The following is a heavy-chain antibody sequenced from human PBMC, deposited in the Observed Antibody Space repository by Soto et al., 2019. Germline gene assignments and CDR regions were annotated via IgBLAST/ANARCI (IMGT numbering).Heavy chain of an antibody. J-gene: IGHJ5*02. Sequence: GGSLRLSCAASGFTFSSYAMSWVRQAPGKGLEWVSAISGSGGSTYYADSVKGRFTISRDNSKNTRYLQMNSLRAEDTAGYYCARARTPFRNWFDPWGQGTLVTVSS. CDR1: GFTFSSYA. V-gene: IGHV3-23*01. CDR2: ISGSGGST. CDR3: ARARTPFRNWFDP. D-gene: IGHD2-15*01.